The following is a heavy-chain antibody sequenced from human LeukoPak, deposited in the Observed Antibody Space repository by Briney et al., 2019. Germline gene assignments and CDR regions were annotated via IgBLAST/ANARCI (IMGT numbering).Heavy chain of an antibody. CDR3: ARDGTAYYDFWSGYSPFGY. D-gene: IGHD3-3*01. CDR2: INPYNGHT. V-gene: IGHV1-18*01. CDR1: GYTFTTNG. Sequence: ASVKVSCKASGYTFTTNGISRVRQAPGQGLEWMGWINPYNGHTDYAQKFQGRVTMTTDTSTSTAYMELRSLRSDDTAVYYCARDGTAYYDFWSGYSPFGYWGQGTLVTVSS. J-gene: IGHJ4*02.